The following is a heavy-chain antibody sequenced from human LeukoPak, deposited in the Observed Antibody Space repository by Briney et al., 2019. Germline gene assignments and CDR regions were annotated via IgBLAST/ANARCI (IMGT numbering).Heavy chain of an antibody. Sequence: EGSLRLSCAASGFTFSSYSMNWVRQAPGKGLEWVSSISSSSSYIYYADSVKGRFTISRDNAKNSLYLQMNSLRAEDTAVYYCARGRNQVLAAAGSEDNWFDPWGQGTLVTVSS. CDR3: ARGRNQVLAAAGSEDNWFDP. J-gene: IGHJ5*02. CDR2: ISSSSSYI. CDR1: GFTFSSYS. V-gene: IGHV3-21*01. D-gene: IGHD6-13*01.